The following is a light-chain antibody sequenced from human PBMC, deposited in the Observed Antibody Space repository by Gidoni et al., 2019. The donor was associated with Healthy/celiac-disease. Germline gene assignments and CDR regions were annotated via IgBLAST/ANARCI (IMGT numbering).Light chain of an antibody. CDR1: QSVSSY. V-gene: IGKV3-11*01. CDR3: QQRSNWPLT. CDR2: DAS. Sequence: EIFLTQSPATLSLSPGERATLSCRASQSVSSYLAWYQQKPGQAPRRLIYDASNRATGIPARFSGSGSGTDFTLTISSLEPEDFAVYYCQQRSNWPLTFGGGTKVEIK. J-gene: IGKJ4*01.